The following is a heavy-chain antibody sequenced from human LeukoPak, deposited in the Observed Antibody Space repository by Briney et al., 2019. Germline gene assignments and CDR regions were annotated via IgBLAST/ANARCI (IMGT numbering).Heavy chain of an antibody. CDR1: GYTFTGYY. CDR3: ASSGHYYDSSGPYYFDY. CDR2: INPNSGGT. V-gene: IGHV1-2*06. D-gene: IGHD3-22*01. J-gene: IGHJ4*02. Sequence: GASVKVSCKASGYTFTGYYMHWVRQAPGQGLEWMGRINPNSGGTNYAQKFQGRVTMTRDTSISTAYMELSRLRSDDTAVYYCASSGHYYDSSGPYYFDYWGQGTLVTVSS.